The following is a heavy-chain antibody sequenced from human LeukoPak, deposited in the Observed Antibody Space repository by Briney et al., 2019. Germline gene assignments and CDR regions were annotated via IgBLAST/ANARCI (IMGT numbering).Heavy chain of an antibody. CDR2: IRSSGGTI. J-gene: IGHJ4*02. CDR1: GFTFSSYE. CDR3: ARGSGGDY. V-gene: IGHV3-48*03. Sequence: PGGSLRLSCAASGFTFSSYEMNWARQASGKGLEWVSYIRSSGGTIYYADSVKGRFTISRDNAKNSLYLQMNSLRVEDTAVYYCARGSGGDYWGQGTLVTVSS.